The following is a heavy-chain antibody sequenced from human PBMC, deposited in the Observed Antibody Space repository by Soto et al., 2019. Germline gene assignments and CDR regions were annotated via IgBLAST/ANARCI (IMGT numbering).Heavy chain of an antibody. D-gene: IGHD6-19*01. J-gene: IGHJ4*02. CDR1: GDSVSSNSAA. Sequence: LLLTCAISGDSVSSNSAAWNWIRRSPSRGLEWLGRTYHRSKWFNDYALSVKSRIAISPDTSKNQFSLQLNSVTPEDTAVYYCAKTSGHFDSWGQGTLVTVSS. CDR3: AKTSGHFDS. CDR2: TYHRSKWFN. V-gene: IGHV6-1*01.